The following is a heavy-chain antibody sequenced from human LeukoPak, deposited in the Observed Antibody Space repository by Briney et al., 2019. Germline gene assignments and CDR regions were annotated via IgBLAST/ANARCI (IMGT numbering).Heavy chain of an antibody. Sequence: XVSXXXSGGTFIXYAISWVRQAPGQGLEWMGGIIPIFGTANYAQKFQGRVTITADESTSTAYMELSSLRSEDTAVYYCARDSYGGDHDAFDIWGQGTMVTVSS. CDR1: GGTFIXYA. V-gene: IGHV1-69*01. D-gene: IGHD4-23*01. CDR2: IIPIFGTA. CDR3: ARDSYGGDHDAFDI. J-gene: IGHJ3*02.